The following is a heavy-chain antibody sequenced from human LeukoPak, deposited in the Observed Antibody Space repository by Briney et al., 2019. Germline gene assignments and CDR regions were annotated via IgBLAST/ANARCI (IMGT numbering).Heavy chain of an antibody. J-gene: IGHJ4*02. CDR3: AREEMITFGGVNYY. V-gene: IGHV1-18*01. D-gene: IGHD3-16*01. CDR2: ISAYNGNT. Sequence: ASVKVSCKASGYTFTSYGISWVRQAPGQGLEWMGWISAYNGNTNYAQKLQGRVTMTADTSTSTAYMELRSLRSDDTAVYYCAREEMITFGGVNYYWGQGTLVTVSS. CDR1: GYTFTSYG.